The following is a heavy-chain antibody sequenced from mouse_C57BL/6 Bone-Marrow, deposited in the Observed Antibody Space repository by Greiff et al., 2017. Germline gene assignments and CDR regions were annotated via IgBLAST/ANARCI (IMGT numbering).Heavy chain of an antibody. V-gene: IGHV2-2*01. J-gene: IGHJ4*01. D-gene: IGHD1-1*01. CDR2: IWSGGST. CDR1: GFSLTSYG. Sequence: VQLVESGPGLVQPSQSLSITCTVSGFSLTSYGVHWVRQSPGKGLEWLGVIWSGGSTDYNAAFISRLSISKDNSKSQVFFKMNSLQADDTAIYYCARYYGSSYLYYAMDYWGQGTSVTVSS. CDR3: ARYYGSSYLYYAMDY.